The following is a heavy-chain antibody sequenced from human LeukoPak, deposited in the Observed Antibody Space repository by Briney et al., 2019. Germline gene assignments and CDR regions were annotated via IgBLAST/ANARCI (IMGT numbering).Heavy chain of an antibody. V-gene: IGHV4-4*07. D-gene: IGHD6-19*01. Sequence: SETLSLTCTVSGGSISSYYWSWIRQPAGKGLEWIGRIYTSGSTNYNPSLKSRVTMSVDTPKNQFSLKLSSVTAADTAVYYCARDRGYSSGWYESSWFDPWGQGTLVTVSS. CDR1: GGSISSYY. J-gene: IGHJ5*02. CDR3: ARDRGYSSGWYESSWFDP. CDR2: IYTSGST.